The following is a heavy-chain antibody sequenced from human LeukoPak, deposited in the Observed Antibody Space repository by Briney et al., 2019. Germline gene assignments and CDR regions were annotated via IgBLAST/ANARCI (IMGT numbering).Heavy chain of an antibody. D-gene: IGHD5-12*01. Sequence: GGSLRLSCAASGFTFSSYSMNWVRQAPGKGLEWVAFIRYDGSNKYYADSVKGRFTISRDNSKNSLDLQMSSLRPEDTALYYSVKDKHRDGYTYGVYDSWGQGTLITVSS. CDR3: VKDKHRDGYTYGVYDS. J-gene: IGHJ5*01. CDR2: IRYDGSNK. V-gene: IGHV3-30*02. CDR1: GFTFSSYS.